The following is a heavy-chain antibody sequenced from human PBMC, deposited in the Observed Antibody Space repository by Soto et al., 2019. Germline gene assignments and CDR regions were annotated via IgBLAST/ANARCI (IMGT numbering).Heavy chain of an antibody. J-gene: IGHJ4*02. CDR1: GFTFSSYA. D-gene: IGHD3-3*01. Sequence: GGSLRLSCAASGFTFSSYAMRWVRQAPGKGLEWVSAISGSGGSTYYADSVKGRFTISRDNSKSTLYLKMNSLRAEDTAVYYCAKAYDFCSGYVDYWGQGTLVTVSS. CDR2: ISGSGGST. CDR3: AKAYDFCSGYVDY. V-gene: IGHV3-23*01.